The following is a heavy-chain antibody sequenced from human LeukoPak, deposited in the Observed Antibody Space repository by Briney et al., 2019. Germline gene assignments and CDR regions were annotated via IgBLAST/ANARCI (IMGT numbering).Heavy chain of an antibody. J-gene: IGHJ4*02. CDR2: IGNTET. D-gene: IGHD5-18*01. V-gene: IGHV3-23*01. Sequence: GGSLRFSCATSGFPFETNAMGWVRQAPGKGLEWVATIGNTETFYADSVTGRFTISRDNSKNTVNLQMNRLRVEDTAIYYCAKDWIQFNRVFDCFDSWGQGTLVTVSS. CDR3: AKDWIQFNRVFDCFDS. CDR1: GFPFETNA.